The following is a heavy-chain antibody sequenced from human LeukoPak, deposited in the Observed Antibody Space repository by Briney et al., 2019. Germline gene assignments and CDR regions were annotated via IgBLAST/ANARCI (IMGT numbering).Heavy chain of an antibody. Sequence: GGSLRLSCAASGFTFSSYEMNWVRQAPGKGLEWVSAISGSGNNTYYADSVRGRFTISRDNSKNTLYLQMNSLRAEDTAVYYCATNPRYTSGWYWGQGTLVTVSS. J-gene: IGHJ4*02. CDR1: GFTFSSYE. D-gene: IGHD6-19*01. CDR3: ATNPRYTSGWY. V-gene: IGHV3-23*01. CDR2: ISGSGNNT.